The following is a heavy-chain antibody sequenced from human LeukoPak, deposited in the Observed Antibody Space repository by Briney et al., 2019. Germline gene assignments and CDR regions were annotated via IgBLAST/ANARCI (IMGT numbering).Heavy chain of an antibody. V-gene: IGHV4-39*01. CDR2: IYYTGST. CDR1: GGSISSSSYY. D-gene: IGHD2-2*01. Sequence: SETLSLTCTVSGGSISSSSYYWGWIRQPPGKGLEWIGSIYYTGSTNYNPSLKSRVTISVDTSKNQFSLKLSSVTAADTAVYYCARRKGYCSSTSCSNWFDPWGQGTLVTVSS. CDR3: ARRKGYCSSTSCSNWFDP. J-gene: IGHJ5*02.